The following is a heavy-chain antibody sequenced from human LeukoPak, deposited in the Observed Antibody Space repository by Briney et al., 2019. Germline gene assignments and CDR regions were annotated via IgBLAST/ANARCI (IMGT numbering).Heavy chain of an antibody. Sequence: SEPLSLTCTVSGGSISSYYWSWIRQPPGKGLEWIGYIYYSGSTNYNPSLKSRVTISVDTSKKQFSLKLSSVTAADTAVYYCASSGSSGRIYYWGQGTLVTVSS. CDR3: ASSGSSGRIYY. CDR2: IYYSGST. D-gene: IGHD3-10*01. CDR1: GGSISSYY. V-gene: IGHV4-59*12. J-gene: IGHJ4*02.